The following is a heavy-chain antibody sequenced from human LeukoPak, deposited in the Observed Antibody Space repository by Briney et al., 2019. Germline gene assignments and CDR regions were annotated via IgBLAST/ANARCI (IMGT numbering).Heavy chain of an antibody. CDR2: IGTAFDT. Sequence: GRPLRLSCAASGLTFSTHDMHWVRQTAGKGLEWVSGIGTAFDTYYADSVKGRFTISRENAKNSLYLQMNSLRAGDTAVYYCARGIPIIRGVITPLDYWGQGTLVTVSS. V-gene: IGHV3-13*01. D-gene: IGHD3-10*01. J-gene: IGHJ4*02. CDR1: GLTFSTHD. CDR3: ARGIPIIRGVITPLDY.